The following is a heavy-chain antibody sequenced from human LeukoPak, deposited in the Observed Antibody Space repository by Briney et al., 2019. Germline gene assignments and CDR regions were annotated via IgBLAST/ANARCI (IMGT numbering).Heavy chain of an antibody. J-gene: IGHJ4*02. CDR2: IKGDGSEK. CDR1: GFTFSNYW. Sequence: TGGSLRLSCAASGFTFSNYWMNWVRQAPGKGLEWVANIKGDGSEKSYADSVKGRFTISRDNSKNTLYLQMNSLRAEDTAVYYCAKERTLGYCSGGSCQQPPDYWGQGTLVTVSS. CDR3: AKERTLGYCSGGSCQQPPDY. D-gene: IGHD2-15*01. V-gene: IGHV3-7*01.